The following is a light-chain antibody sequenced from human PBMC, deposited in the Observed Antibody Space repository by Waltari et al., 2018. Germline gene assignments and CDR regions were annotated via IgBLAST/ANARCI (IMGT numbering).Light chain of an antibody. CDR2: TND. J-gene: IGLJ3*02. V-gene: IGLV1-44*01. CDR3: AAWYDSLIGPV. CDR1: SSNIGRNT. Sequence: QSVLTQPPSASGTPGQRVTISCSGSSSNIGRNTVSWYQHLPGTAPKHLIYTNDRRPSGGPDRFAGSKSGTSASLAIRGLQSEDEAHYYCAAWYDSLIGPVFGGGTKLTVL.